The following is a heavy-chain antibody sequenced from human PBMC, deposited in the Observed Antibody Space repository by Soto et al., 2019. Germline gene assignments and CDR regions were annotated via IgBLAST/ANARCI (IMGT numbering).Heavy chain of an antibody. J-gene: IGHJ4*02. CDR2: IDPSGRTT. D-gene: IGHD4-17*01. CDR1: GFTFSKYY. CDR3: ARDLDVTTVTTSFDS. Sequence: ASVKVSCKTSGFTFSKYYMHWLRQVPGQGLEWVGVIDPSGRTTSYAQKFLGRVSVTRDASTATVYLELNSLRSADTAVYYCARDLDVTTVTTSFDSWGQGTLVTVSS. V-gene: IGHV1-46*01.